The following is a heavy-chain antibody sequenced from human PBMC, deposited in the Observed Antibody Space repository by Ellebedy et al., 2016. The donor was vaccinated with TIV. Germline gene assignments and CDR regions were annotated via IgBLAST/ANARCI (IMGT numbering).Heavy chain of an antibody. D-gene: IGHD6-13*01. CDR1: GFTFSTSV. Sequence: PGGSLRLSCAASGFTFSTSVLHWVRQAPGKGLEWVSYITSSSNTNYADSVKGRFTISRDNAKNSLYLQMNSLRVEDTAVYYCARDSDFSSSWYGNAFDIWGQGTMVTVSS. CDR3: ARDSDFSSSWYGNAFDI. V-gene: IGHV3-21*05. J-gene: IGHJ3*02. CDR2: ITSSSNT.